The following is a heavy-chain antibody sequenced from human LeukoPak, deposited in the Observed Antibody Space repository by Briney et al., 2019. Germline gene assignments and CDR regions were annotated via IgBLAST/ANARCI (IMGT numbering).Heavy chain of an antibody. V-gene: IGHV3-48*03. J-gene: IGHJ4*02. D-gene: IGHD4-17*01. Sequence: HPGGSLRLSCAASGFTFSSYEMNWVRQAPGKGLEWVSYISSSGSTIYYADSVKGRFTISRDNAKNSLYLQMNSLRAEDTAVYYCAREGTYGEVDYWGQGTLVTVSS. CDR2: ISSSGSTI. CDR1: GFTFSSYE. CDR3: AREGTYGEVDY.